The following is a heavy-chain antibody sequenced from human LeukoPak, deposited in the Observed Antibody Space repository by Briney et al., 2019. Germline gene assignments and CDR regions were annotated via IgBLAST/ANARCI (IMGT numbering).Heavy chain of an antibody. D-gene: IGHD3-3*01. J-gene: IGHJ6*03. CDR3: ARSIRFLEWPDMDV. V-gene: IGHV1-8*01. CDR1: GYTFTSYD. Sequence: ASVKVSCKASGYTFTSYDINWVRQATGQGLEWMGWMNPNSGNTGYAQKFQGRVTMTRNTSISTAYMELSSLRSEDTAVYYCARSIRFLEWPDMDVWGKGTTVTVSS. CDR2: MNPNSGNT.